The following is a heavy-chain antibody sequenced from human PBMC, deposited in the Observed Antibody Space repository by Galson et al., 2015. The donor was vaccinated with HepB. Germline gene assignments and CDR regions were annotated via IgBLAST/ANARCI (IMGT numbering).Heavy chain of an antibody. D-gene: IGHD3-22*01. J-gene: IGHJ4*02. CDR1: GYTFTSYY. CDR2: INPSGGST. CDR3: ARALMGDYYDSSGYYTPSDY. Sequence: SVKVSCKASGYTFTSYYMHWVRQAPGQGLEWMGIINPSGGSTNYAQKFQGRVTMTRDTSTSTVYMELSSLRSEDTAVYYCARALMGDYYDSSGYYTPSDYWGQGTLVTVSS. V-gene: IGHV1-46*03.